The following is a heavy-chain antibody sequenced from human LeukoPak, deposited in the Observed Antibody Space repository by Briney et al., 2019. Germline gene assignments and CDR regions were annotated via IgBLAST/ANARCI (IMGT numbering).Heavy chain of an antibody. CDR1: GFTFSSYS. CDR2: ISSSSSYI. Sequence: GSLSLSCAASGFTFSSYSMNWVRQAPGKGLEWVSSISSSSSYIYYADSVKGRFTISRDNAKNSLYLQMNSLRAEDTAVYYCARELESCSSTSCYHDAFDIWGQGTMVTVSS. V-gene: IGHV3-21*04. CDR3: ARELESCSSTSCYHDAFDI. J-gene: IGHJ3*02. D-gene: IGHD2-2*01.